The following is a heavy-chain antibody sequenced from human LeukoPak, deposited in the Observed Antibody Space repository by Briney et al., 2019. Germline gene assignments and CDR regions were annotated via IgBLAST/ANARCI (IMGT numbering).Heavy chain of an antibody. CDR1: GFTVNSND. V-gene: IGHV3-53*01. CDR3: ARVVDHDYGDYYLDY. J-gene: IGHJ4*02. Sequence: GGSLRLSCAASGFTVNSNDMTWVCQAPGKGLEWVSLIYSGGDTYYADSVKGRFTISRDNSKNTLYLQMNSLRAEDTAVYYCARVVDHDYGDYYLDYWGQGTLVTVSS. CDR2: IYSGGDT. D-gene: IGHD4-17*01.